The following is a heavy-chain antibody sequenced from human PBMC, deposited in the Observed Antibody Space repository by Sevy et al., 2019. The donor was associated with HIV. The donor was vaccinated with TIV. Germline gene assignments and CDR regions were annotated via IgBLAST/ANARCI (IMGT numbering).Heavy chain of an antibody. CDR1: GYTFTDCY. V-gene: IGHV1-2*06. D-gene: IGHD2-2*01. CDR3: ARYCSSTSCYAPPFDY. Sequence: ASVKVSCKASGYTFTDCYMHWVRQAPGQGLEWMGRINPKSGGTNYAQKFQGRVTMTRDTSISTAYMGLSRLRSDDTAVYYCARYCSSTSCYAPPFDYWGQGTLVTVSS. CDR2: INPKSGGT. J-gene: IGHJ4*02.